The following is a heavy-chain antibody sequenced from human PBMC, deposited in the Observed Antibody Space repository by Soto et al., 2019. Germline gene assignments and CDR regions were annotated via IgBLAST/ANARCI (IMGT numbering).Heavy chain of an antibody. J-gene: IGHJ4*02. CDR3: ARNGDMVRGVALDY. Sequence: ASVKVSCKASGYTFTGYYMHWVRQAPGQGFEWMGWINPNSGGTNYAQKFQGWVTMTRDTSISTAYMELSRLRSDDMAVYYCARNGDMVRGVALDYWGQGTLVTVSS. CDR2: INPNSGGT. D-gene: IGHD3-10*01. CDR1: GYTFTGYY. V-gene: IGHV1-2*04.